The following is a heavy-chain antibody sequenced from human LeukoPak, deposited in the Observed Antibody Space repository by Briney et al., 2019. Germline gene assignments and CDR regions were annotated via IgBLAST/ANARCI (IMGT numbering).Heavy chain of an antibody. V-gene: IGHV1-2*02. CDR2: INPNSGGT. CDR3: ARGLGGSGQTGY. Sequence: GASVKVSCKASGYTFTGYYMHWVRQAPGQGLEWMGWINPNSGGTSYAQKFQGRVTMTRDTSISTAYMELSRLRSDDTAVYYCARGLGGSGQTGYWGQGTLVTVSS. D-gene: IGHD6-19*01. CDR1: GYTFTGYY. J-gene: IGHJ4*02.